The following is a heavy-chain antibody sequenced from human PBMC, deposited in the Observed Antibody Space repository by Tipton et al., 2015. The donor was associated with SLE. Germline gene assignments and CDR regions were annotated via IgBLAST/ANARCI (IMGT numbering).Heavy chain of an antibody. Sequence: TLSLTCTVSGGSISSSSYYWGWIRQPPGKGLEWIGSIHYSGSTPYNSSLESRVTISIDTPKSQFSLKLSSVTASDMAEYYCAGTSSSGWYVIDYWGQGTLVTVSS. CDR2: IHYSGST. CDR1: GGSISSSSYY. J-gene: IGHJ4*02. V-gene: IGHV4-39*01. CDR3: AGTSSSGWYVIDY. D-gene: IGHD6-19*01.